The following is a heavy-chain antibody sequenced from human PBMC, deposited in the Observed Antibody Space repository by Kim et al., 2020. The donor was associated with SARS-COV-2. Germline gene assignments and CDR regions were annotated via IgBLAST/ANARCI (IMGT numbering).Heavy chain of an antibody. Sequence: GGSLRLSCAASGFTFSSYAMHWVRQAPGKGLEWVAVISYDGSNKYYADSVKGRFTISRDNSKNTRYLQRNSLRAEDTAVYYCARALSGSYSSAFDIWGQG. CDR1: GFTFSSYA. V-gene: IGHV3-30-3*01. CDR2: ISYDGSNK. J-gene: IGHJ3*02. CDR3: ARALSGSYSSAFDI. D-gene: IGHD1-26*01.